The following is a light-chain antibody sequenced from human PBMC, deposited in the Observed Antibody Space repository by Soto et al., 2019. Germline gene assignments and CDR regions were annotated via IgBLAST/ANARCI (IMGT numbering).Light chain of an antibody. CDR1: LPISNY. V-gene: IGKV1-27*01. Sequence: DIPMTQSPSSLSASVGARVTITCRASLPISNYLAWYQQKPGKIPNLLLYAASTLQAGVPSRFRGSRSGTAFNLTISSLQPEDVAASYCQKYNSAPLTFGGGTKVEI. CDR3: QKYNSAPLT. CDR2: AAS. J-gene: IGKJ4*02.